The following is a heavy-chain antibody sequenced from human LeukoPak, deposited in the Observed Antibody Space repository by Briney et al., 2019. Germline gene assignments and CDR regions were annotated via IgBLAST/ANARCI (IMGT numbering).Heavy chain of an antibody. D-gene: IGHD4-23*01. V-gene: IGHV1-2*02. J-gene: IGHJ4*02. CDR3: ARPFIETPSLGALDY. CDR1: GYTFTGYY. CDR2: INPNSGGT. Sequence: ASVKVSCKASGYTFTGYYMHWVRQAPGKGLEWMGWINPNSGGTNYAQKFQGRVTMTRDTSISTAYMELSRLRSDDTAVYYCARPFIETPSLGALDYWGQGTLVTVSS.